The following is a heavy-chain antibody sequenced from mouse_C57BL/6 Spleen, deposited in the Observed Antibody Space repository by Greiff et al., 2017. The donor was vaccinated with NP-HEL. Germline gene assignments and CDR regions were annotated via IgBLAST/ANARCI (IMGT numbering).Heavy chain of an antibody. V-gene: IGHV1-26*01. Sequence: VQLQQSGPELVKPGASVKISCKASGYTFTDYYMNWVKQSHGKSLEWIGDINPNNGGTSYNQKFKGKATLTVDKSSSTAYMELRSLTSEDSAVYYCARGGGGAMDYWGQGTSVTVSS. CDR2: INPNNGGT. CDR1: GYTFTDYY. CDR3: ARGGGGAMDY. J-gene: IGHJ4*01.